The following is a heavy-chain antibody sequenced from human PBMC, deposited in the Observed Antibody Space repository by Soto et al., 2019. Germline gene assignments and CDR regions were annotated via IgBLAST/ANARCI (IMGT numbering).Heavy chain of an antibody. CDR3: AREGDTTDTGWFDP. Sequence: PSETLSLTCAVSGGSIISSNWWSFVRQPPGKGLEWIGEIYHSGSTNYNPSLKSRVTISVDKSKNQFSLKLSSVTAADTAVYYCAREGDTTDTGWFDPWGQGTLVTVSS. J-gene: IGHJ5*02. V-gene: IGHV4-4*02. CDR1: GGSIISSNW. D-gene: IGHD2-21*02. CDR2: IYHSGST.